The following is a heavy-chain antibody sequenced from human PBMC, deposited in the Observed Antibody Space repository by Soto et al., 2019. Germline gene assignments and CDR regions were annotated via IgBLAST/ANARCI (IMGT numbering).Heavy chain of an antibody. CDR2: IIPVFGTA. CDR1: GGPYNSFA. D-gene: IGHD3-10*01. V-gene: IGHV1-69*13. CDR3: ARFLGGAGSYYDGQNYNYYNGMEV. J-gene: IGHJ6*04. Sequence: SVKISCKASGGPYNSFAISWVRQVPGQGLEWIGGIIPVFGTATYAQKFKGRVTITAEESTSTAYMELSSLTSEDTAVYYCARFLGGAGSYYDGQNYNYYNGMEVWGKGTKVTVSS.